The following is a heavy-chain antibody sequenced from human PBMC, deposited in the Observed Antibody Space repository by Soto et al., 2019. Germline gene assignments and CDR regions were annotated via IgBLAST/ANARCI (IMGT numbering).Heavy chain of an antibody. Sequence: ASVKVSCKTSGYTFTNYGISWVRQAPGQGLEWMGWISGYNGNTNYAQKFQGRVTMTTDTSTSTAYMDLRSLRSDDTAVCYCARFDYDYNGGYSDYWGQGSLVTVSS. CDR3: ARFDYDYNGGYSDY. D-gene: IGHD3-16*01. J-gene: IGHJ4*02. CDR2: ISGYNGNT. V-gene: IGHV1-18*01. CDR1: GYTFTNYG.